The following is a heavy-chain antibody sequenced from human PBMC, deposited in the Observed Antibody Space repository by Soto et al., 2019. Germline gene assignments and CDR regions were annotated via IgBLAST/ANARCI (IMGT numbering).Heavy chain of an antibody. Sequence: SVKVSCKASGGTFSSYAISWVRQAPGQGLEWMGGIIPIFGTANYAQKFQGRVAITADESTSTAYMELSSLRSEDTAVYYCARDLGRYYYDSSGYPPGFTFDYWG. J-gene: IGHJ4*01. CDR2: IIPIFGTA. CDR3: ARDLGRYYYDSSGYPPGFTFDY. D-gene: IGHD3-22*01. V-gene: IGHV1-69*13. CDR1: GGTFSSYA.